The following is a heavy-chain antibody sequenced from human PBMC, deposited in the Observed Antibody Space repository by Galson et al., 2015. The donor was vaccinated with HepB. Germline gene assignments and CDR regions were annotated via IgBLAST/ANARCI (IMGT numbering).Heavy chain of an antibody. D-gene: IGHD6-6*01. Sequence: SVKVSCKASGFTFTTSAVQWVRQARGQRLEWVGWIVVGSGHTTYAQKFQERVTITRDMSTSTAYMELSSLSSEDTAMYYCAATAVKGGSSGYYYGLDVWGQGTTVTVPS. CDR2: IVVGSGHT. CDR1: GFTFTTSA. J-gene: IGHJ6*02. CDR3: AATAVKGGSSGYYYGLDV. V-gene: IGHV1-58*01.